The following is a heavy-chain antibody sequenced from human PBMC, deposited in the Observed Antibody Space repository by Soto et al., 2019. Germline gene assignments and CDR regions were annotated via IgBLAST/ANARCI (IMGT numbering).Heavy chain of an antibody. CDR2: ISHDGNNK. J-gene: IGHJ3*02. CDR3: AKGGPDCASTTCYLLVAFDI. V-gene: IGHV3-30*18. CDR1: GFTFSSYV. Sequence: QVQLVQSGGGVVQPGRSLRLSCAASGFTFSSYVTHWVRQAPGKGLEWVAVISHDGNNKYYADSVKGRFTISRDNSKNTLYLQMNSLTTEDTAVYDCAKGGPDCASTTCYLLVAFDIWGQGTMVTVSS. D-gene: IGHD2-2*01.